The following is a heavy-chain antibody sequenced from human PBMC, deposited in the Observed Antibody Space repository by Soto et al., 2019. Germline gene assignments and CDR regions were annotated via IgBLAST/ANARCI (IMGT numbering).Heavy chain of an antibody. CDR1: EYRFTSYL. V-gene: IGHV5-51*01. CDR2: IYPGDSDT. Sequence: SLKLSFQGSEYRFTSYLSCWVLQLPGKGLEWMGIIYPGDSDTRYSPSFQCQVTISADKSISTAYLQWSSLKASETAMYYCERRGQWLGNYYYSGMDVWGQGPTVTVSS. J-gene: IGHJ6*01. D-gene: IGHD6-19*01. CDR3: ERRGQWLGNYYYSGMDV.